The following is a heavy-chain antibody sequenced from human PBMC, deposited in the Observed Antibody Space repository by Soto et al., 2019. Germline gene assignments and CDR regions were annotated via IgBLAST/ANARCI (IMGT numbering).Heavy chain of an antibody. J-gene: IGHJ6*02. CDR1: GYTLTELS. CDR2: FDPEDGET. V-gene: IGHV1-24*01. D-gene: IGHD2-2*01. Sequence: GASVKVSCKVSGYTLTELSMHWVRQAPGKGLEWMGGFDPEDGETIYAQKFQGRVTMTEDTSTDTAYMELSSLRSEDTAVYYCATVGYCISTSCRYNDGYYYGMDVWGQGTTVTVSS. CDR3: ATVGYCISTSCRYNDGYYYGMDV.